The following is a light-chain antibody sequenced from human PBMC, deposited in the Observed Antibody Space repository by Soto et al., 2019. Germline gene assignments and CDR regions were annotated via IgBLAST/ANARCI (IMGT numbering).Light chain of an antibody. CDR1: QSISSW. Sequence: DIQMTQSTSTLSASVGDRVTITCRASQSISSWLAWYQQKPGKAPKLLIYDASSLESGVPSRFSGSGSGTEFTLTISILQTDDFATYYCQQYNSYSTVGQGNKLEIK. J-gene: IGKJ2*01. V-gene: IGKV1-5*01. CDR3: QQYNSYST. CDR2: DAS.